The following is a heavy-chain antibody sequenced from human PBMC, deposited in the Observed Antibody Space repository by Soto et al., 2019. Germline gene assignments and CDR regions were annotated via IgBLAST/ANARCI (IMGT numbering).Heavy chain of an antibody. J-gene: IGHJ6*03. V-gene: IGHV3-7*01. D-gene: IGHD3-3*01. Sequence: GGSLRLSCAASGFTFSSYWMSWVRQAPGKGLEWVANIKQDGSEKYYVDSVKGRFTISRDNAKNSLYLQMNSLRAEDTAVYYCARTPPPYYDFWSGYLAYMDVWGKGTTVTVSS. CDR1: GFTFSSYW. CDR3: ARTPPPYYDFWSGYLAYMDV. CDR2: IKQDGSEK.